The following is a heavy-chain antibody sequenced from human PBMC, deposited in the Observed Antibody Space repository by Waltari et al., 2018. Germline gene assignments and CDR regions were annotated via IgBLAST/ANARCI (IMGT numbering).Heavy chain of an antibody. D-gene: IGHD2-8*01. V-gene: IGHV4-39*01. CDR2: IYYSGST. CDR3: ARHPAMTIMLWYFDL. CDR1: GGSISSSSYY. Sequence: QLQLQESGPGLVKPSETLSLTCTVSGGSISSSSYYWGWIRQPPGKGLEWMGSIYYSGSTYYTPALKSRVTISVDTSKNQFSLKLSSVTAADTAVYYCARHPAMTIMLWYFDLWGRGTLVTASS. J-gene: IGHJ2*01.